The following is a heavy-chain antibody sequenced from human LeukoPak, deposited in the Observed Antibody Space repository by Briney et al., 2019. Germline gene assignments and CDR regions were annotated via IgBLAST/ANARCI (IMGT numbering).Heavy chain of an antibody. CDR2: IYYSGST. J-gene: IGHJ5*02. CDR1: GGSISSSSYC. V-gene: IGHV4-39*01. D-gene: IGHD6-19*01. CDR3: ARHKGDPVAGTYNWFDP. Sequence: SETLSLTCTVSGGSISSSSYCWGWIRQPPGKGLEWIGSIYYSGSTYYNPSLKSRVTISVDTSKNQFSLKLSSVTAADTAVYYCARHKGDPVAGTYNWFDPWGQGTLVTVSS.